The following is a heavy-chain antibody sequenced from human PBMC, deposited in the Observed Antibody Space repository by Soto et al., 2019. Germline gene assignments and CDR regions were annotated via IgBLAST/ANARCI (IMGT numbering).Heavy chain of an antibody. CDR3: ARDAQHLANYGMDV. Sequence: QVQLVESGGNVVQPGRSLRLSCAASGFSFSSHGMHWVRQAPGKGLEWVAHLWAGGNIRYYAYSVKGRFTISSDHSKNILYLQMDSLGAEDTAVYYCARDAQHLANYGMDVWGQGTTVTVSS. CDR2: LWAGGNIR. J-gene: IGHJ6*02. CDR1: GFSFSSHG. D-gene: IGHD3-3*02. V-gene: IGHV3-33*01.